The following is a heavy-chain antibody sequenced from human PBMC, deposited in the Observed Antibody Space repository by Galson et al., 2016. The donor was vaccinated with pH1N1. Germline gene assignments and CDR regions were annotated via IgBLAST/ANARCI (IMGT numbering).Heavy chain of an antibody. J-gene: IGHJ4*02. D-gene: IGHD6-6*01. CDR2: ISSAGTYI. CDR3: ASGLLPSIFHY. Sequence: SLRLSCAASGFSLSSYGLTWVRQAPGKGLEWVSSISSAGTYIYYADAVKGRFTVSRDNAKNSLFLQMDSLGAEDTAVYYCASGLLPSIFHYWGQGTLVTVSS. CDR1: GFSLSSYG. V-gene: IGHV3-21*01.